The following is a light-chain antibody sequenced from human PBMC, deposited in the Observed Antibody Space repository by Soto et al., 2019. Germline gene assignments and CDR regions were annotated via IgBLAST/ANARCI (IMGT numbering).Light chain of an antibody. V-gene: IGKV4-1*01. CDR1: QSVLYSSNNKNY. CDR3: HQYYSTLLT. J-gene: IGKJ4*01. CDR2: WAS. Sequence: DIVMTQSPDSLAVSLGERATINCKSSQSVLYSSNNKNYLAWYHQKPGQPPKLIIYWASTRESGVPDRFSGSGSGTDFTLTISSLQAEDVAVYYCHQYYSTLLTFGGGTKVEIK.